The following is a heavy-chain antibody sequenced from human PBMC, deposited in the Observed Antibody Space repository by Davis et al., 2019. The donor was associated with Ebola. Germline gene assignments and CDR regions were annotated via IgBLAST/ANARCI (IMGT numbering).Heavy chain of an antibody. CDR3: ARSPGIYFDL. J-gene: IGHJ4*02. Sequence: SETLSLTCTVSRGSISSYYWSWIRQPPGKGLEWIGYIYYSGSTNYNPSLKSRVTISVDTSKNQVSLRLISVTAADTAVYYCARSPGIYFDLWGQGALVTVSS. D-gene: IGHD2-15*01. V-gene: IGHV4-59*01. CDR2: IYYSGST. CDR1: RGSISSYY.